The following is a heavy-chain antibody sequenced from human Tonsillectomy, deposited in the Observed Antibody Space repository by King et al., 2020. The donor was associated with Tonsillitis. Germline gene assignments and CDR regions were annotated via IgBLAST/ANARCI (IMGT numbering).Heavy chain of an antibody. CDR2: INPNSGGT. CDR1: GYTFTGYY. J-gene: IGHJ5*02. V-gene: IGHV1-2*02. CDR3: ARVRCSSTSCYTVRWFDP. Sequence: QLVQSGAEVKKPGASVKVSCKASGYTFTGYYMHWVRQAPGQGLEWMGWINPNSGGTNYAQKFQGRGTMTRDTSISTAYMALSRLRSDDTAVYYCARVRCSSTSCYTVRWFDPWGQGTLVTVSS. D-gene: IGHD2-2*02.